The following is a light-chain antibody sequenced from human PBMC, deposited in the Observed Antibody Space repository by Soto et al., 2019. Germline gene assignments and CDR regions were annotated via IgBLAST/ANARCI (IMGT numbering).Light chain of an antibody. Sequence: EIVMTQSPATLSVSPGERATLSCRASQSVSSNLAWYQQKPGQAPRLLIYGASTRATGIPARFSGSGSGTEFTLTISSLQSEDFAVYYCQQYGSSLITFGQGTQREIK. J-gene: IGKJ5*01. CDR3: QQYGSSLIT. V-gene: IGKV3-15*01. CDR1: QSVSSN. CDR2: GAS.